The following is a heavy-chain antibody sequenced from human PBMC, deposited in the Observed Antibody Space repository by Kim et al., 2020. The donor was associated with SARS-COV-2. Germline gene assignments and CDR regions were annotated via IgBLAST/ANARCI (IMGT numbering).Heavy chain of an antibody. Sequence: ETLSLTCAVYGGSFSGYYWSWIRQPPGKGLEWIGEINHSGSTNYNPSLKSRVTISVDTSKNQFSLKLSSVTAADTAVYYCLAEYSSSSGDYFDCWCQGT. D-gene: IGHD6-6*01. CDR3: LAEYSSSSGDYFDC. V-gene: IGHV4-34*01. CDR1: GGSFSGYY. CDR2: INHSGST. J-gene: IGHJ4*02.